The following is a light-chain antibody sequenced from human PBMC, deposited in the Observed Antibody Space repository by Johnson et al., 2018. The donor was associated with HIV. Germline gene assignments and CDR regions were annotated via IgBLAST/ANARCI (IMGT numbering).Light chain of an antibody. CDR3: GTWDSSLNAYV. J-gene: IGLJ1*01. CDR1: SSNIGSHY. V-gene: IGLV1-51*01. CDR2: DTI. Sequence: QSVLTQSPSVSAAPGQKVTISCSGGSSNIGSHYVSWYQQVPGTAPRLVIYDTIKRHSGIPDRFSGSKSGTSATLGITGLQTGDEADYYCGTWDSSLNAYVFGAATKVAVL.